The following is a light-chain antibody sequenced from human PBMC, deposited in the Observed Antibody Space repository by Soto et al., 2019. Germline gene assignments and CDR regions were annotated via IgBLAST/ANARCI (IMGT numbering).Light chain of an antibody. J-gene: IGKJ5*01. Sequence: DIQMTQSPSSLSASVGDRVTITCRASHGISNYLAWYQQKPGKVPKLLIYAASTLQSGVPSRFSGSGSGTEFTLTISSLQPEDVATYYCQKYNSAPNTFGQGTRLEIK. CDR1: HGISNY. V-gene: IGKV1-27*01. CDR3: QKYNSAPNT. CDR2: AAS.